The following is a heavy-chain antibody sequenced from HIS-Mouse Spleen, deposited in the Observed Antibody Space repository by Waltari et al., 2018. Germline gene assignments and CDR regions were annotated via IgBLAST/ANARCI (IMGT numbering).Heavy chain of an antibody. CDR2: MNPNSGNT. J-gene: IGHJ6*02. CDR3: ARGRDIVVVPAATYYYGMDV. CDR1: GYTFTSYD. V-gene: IGHV1-8*01. Sequence: QVQLVQSGAEVKKPGASVKVSCKASGYTFTSYDINWVRQATGQGLEWMGWMNPNSGNTGYAQKFQGRVTMTRNTSISTAYMELSSLRSEDTAVYYCARGRDIVVVPAATYYYGMDVWGQGTTVTVSS. D-gene: IGHD2-2*01.